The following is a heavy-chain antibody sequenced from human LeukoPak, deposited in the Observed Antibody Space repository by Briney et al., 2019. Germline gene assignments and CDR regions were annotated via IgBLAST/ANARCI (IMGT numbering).Heavy chain of an antibody. V-gene: IGHV1-46*01. Sequence: ASVKVSCKPCGYTFTSYYMHWVRQAPGQGLEWMGIINPSGGSTSYAQKFQGRVTMTRDTSTSTVYMELSSLRSEDTAVYYCARVLRAAAGTIDYWGQGTLVTVS. CDR3: ARVLRAAAGTIDY. CDR1: GYTFTSYY. CDR2: INPSGGST. D-gene: IGHD6-13*01. J-gene: IGHJ4*02.